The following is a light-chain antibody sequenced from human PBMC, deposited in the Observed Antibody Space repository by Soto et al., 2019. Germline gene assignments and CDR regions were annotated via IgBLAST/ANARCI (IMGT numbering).Light chain of an antibody. CDR2: DAS. J-gene: IGKJ1*01. CDR1: QSISSW. CDR3: QQYNSYSRT. Sequence: DIQMTQSPSTLSASVGDRVTINCRASQSISSWLAWYQQKPGKAPKLLIYDASSLESGVPSRFSGSGSGTEFTLTISSLQPDDFATYYCQQYNSYSRTFGQGTKVDI. V-gene: IGKV1-5*01.